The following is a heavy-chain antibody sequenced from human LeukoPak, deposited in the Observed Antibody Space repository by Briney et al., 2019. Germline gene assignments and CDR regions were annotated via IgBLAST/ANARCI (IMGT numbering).Heavy chain of an antibody. J-gene: IGHJ3*02. V-gene: IGHV4-59*01. CDR1: GGSFSGYY. Sequence: SETLSLTCAVYGGSFSGYYWSWIRQPPGKGLEWIGYIYYSGSTNYNPSLKSRVTISVDTSKNQFSLKLSSVTAADTAVYYCARDVEMATDGGAFDIWGQGTMVTVSS. D-gene: IGHD5-24*01. CDR2: IYYSGST. CDR3: ARDVEMATDGGAFDI.